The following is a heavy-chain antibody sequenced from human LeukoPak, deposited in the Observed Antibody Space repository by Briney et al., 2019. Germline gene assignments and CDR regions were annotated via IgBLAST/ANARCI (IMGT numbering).Heavy chain of an antibody. V-gene: IGHV5-51*01. D-gene: IGHD6-13*01. CDR1: GYSFTSYW. CDR3: ARLGAAAGTHDYFDY. CDR2: IYPGDSDN. Sequence: GESLKISCKGSGYSFTSYWIGWVRQMPGKGLGWMGIIYPGDSDNRYSPSFQGQVPHSADKSISTAYLQWNSPKASDTAMYYCARLGAAAGTHDYFDYWGQGTLVTVSS. J-gene: IGHJ4*02.